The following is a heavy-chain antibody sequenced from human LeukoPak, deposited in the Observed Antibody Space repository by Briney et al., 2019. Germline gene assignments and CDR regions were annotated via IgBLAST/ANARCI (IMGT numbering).Heavy chain of an antibody. CDR3: AKVPYYYGSGTDY. CDR2: ISGSGGST. D-gene: IGHD3-10*01. Sequence: PGGSLRLSCAASGFTFSSYAMSWVRQAPGKGLEWVSAISGSGGSTYYADSVRGRFTISRDNSKNTLYLQMNSLRAEDTAVYYCAKVPYYYGSGTDYWGQGTLVTVSS. V-gene: IGHV3-23*01. J-gene: IGHJ4*02. CDR1: GFTFSSYA.